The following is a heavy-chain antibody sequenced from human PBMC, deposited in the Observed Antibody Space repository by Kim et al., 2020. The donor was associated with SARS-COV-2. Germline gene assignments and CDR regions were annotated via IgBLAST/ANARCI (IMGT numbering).Heavy chain of an antibody. J-gene: IGHJ5*02. CDR3: ARMVQLWPRRWFDP. D-gene: IGHD5-18*01. Sequence: ASVKVSCKASGYTFTSYAMHWVRQAPGQRLEWMGWINAGNGNTKYSQKFQGRVTITRDTSASTAYMELSSLRSEDTAVYYCARMVQLWPRRWFDPWGQGNRLPVSS. CDR1: GYTFTSYA. CDR2: INAGNGNT. V-gene: IGHV1-3*01.